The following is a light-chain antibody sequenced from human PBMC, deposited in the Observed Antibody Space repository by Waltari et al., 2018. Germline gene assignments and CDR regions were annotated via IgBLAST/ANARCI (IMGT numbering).Light chain of an antibody. Sequence: EIVMTPTPLSLSVPPGQTASIFCKSRQSLLDSNGKTYLYWYLQKPGQPPQILIYEVSNRFPGVPDRFSGSGSGTDFALKISRVEAEDVGVYYCMQSIELPRTFGQGTKVEIK. CDR1: QSLLDSNGKTY. J-gene: IGKJ1*01. CDR2: EVS. CDR3: MQSIELPRT. V-gene: IGKV2D-29*01.